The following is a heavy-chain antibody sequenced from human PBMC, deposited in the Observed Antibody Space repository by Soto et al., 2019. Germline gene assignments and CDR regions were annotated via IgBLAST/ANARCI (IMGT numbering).Heavy chain of an antibody. CDR3: AASIFYYGMDV. V-gene: IGHV5-51*01. CDR2: IYPGDSDT. J-gene: IGHJ6*02. CDR1: GYTFTNYW. Sequence: LGESLKISCKGSGYTFTNYWIGWVRQMPGKGLEWMGIIYPGDSDTKYNPSFQGQVTISADKSITTTYLQWSSLKASDTAIYYCAASIFYYGMDVGGQGTTVTVSS.